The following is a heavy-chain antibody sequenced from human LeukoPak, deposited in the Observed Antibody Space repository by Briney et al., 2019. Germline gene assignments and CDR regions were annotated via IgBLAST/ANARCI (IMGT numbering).Heavy chain of an antibody. V-gene: IGHV3-7*03. J-gene: IGHJ5*02. Sequence: GGSLRLSCEASGFTFSTFWMTWVRQVPGKGLEWVANIKQDGSERNYVDSVKGRFTISRDNAKNSLYLHMNSLRAEDTAVYYCARGASSSPWGQGTLVTVSS. CDR2: IKQDGSER. D-gene: IGHD6-13*01. CDR1: GFTFSTFW. CDR3: ARGASSSP.